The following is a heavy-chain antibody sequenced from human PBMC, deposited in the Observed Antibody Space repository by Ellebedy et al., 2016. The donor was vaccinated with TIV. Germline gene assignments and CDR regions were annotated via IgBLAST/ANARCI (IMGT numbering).Heavy chain of an antibody. Sequence: GGSLRLSCAASGFTFSSYAMHWVRQAPGKGLEWVAVISYAGSNKYYADSVKGRFTISRDNSKNTLYLQMNSLRAEDTAVYYCARSNPRAAVGTGFDYWGQGTLVTVSS. CDR3: ARSNPRAAVGTGFDY. CDR2: ISYAGSNK. V-gene: IGHV3-30-3*01. J-gene: IGHJ4*02. CDR1: GFTFSSYA. D-gene: IGHD6-13*01.